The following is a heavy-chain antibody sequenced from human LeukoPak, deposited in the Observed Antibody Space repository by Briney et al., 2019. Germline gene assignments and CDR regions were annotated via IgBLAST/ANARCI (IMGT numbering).Heavy chain of an antibody. V-gene: IGHV3-33*01. Sequence: GRSLRLACAASGFSFSSYGMHWVRQAPGKGLDWVALIWYDGSNENYADSVKGRFTISRDNSKNTVYLQMNSLRTEDRAVYYCAREGGYYFDHWGQGTLVTVSS. D-gene: IGHD6-25*01. CDR1: GFSFSSYG. CDR2: IWYDGSNE. J-gene: IGHJ4*02. CDR3: AREGGYYFDH.